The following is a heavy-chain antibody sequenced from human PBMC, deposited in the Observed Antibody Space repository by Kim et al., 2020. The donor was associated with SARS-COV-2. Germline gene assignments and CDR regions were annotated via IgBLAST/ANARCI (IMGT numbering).Heavy chain of an antibody. CDR3: ARVRGYSYGYGPFDY. J-gene: IGHJ4*02. V-gene: IGHV3-11*05. Sequence: DSVKGRFTISRDNAKNSLYLQMNSLRAEDTAVYYCARVRGYSYGYGPFDYWGQGTLVTVSS. D-gene: IGHD5-18*01.